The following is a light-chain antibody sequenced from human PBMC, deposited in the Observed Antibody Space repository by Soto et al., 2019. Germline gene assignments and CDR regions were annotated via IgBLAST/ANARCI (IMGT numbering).Light chain of an antibody. J-gene: IGKJ1*01. CDR2: GAS. CDR3: QQYNNWPRGS. V-gene: IGKV3-15*01. Sequence: EIVMTQSPATLSVSPGERATSSCRASQSVSSNLAWYQQKPGQAPRLLIYGASTRATGIPARFSGSGSGTEFTLTISSLQSEDFEVYYCQQYNNWPRGSFGQGTKVEIK. CDR1: QSVSSN.